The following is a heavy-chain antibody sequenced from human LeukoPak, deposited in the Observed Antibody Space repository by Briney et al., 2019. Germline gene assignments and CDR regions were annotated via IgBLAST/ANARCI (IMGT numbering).Heavy chain of an antibody. CDR3: ATQPSTRSGWYEGGLDY. Sequence: VASVKVSCKASGYTFTGYYMHWVRQAPGQGLEWMGWINPNSGGTNYAQKFQGRVTMTRDTSISTAYMELSRLRSDDTAVYYCATQPSTRSGWYEGGLDYWGQGTLVTVSS. CDR1: GYTFTGYY. CDR2: INPNSGGT. V-gene: IGHV1-2*02. J-gene: IGHJ4*02. D-gene: IGHD6-19*01.